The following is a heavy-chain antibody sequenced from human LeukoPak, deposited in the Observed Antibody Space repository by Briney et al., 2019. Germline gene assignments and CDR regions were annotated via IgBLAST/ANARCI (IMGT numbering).Heavy chain of an antibody. CDR3: ATGYSSSWYYFDY. Sequence: SSETLSLTCAVYGGSFSGYYWSWIRQPPGKGLGWIGEINHSGSTNYNPSLKSRVTISVDTSKNQFSLKLSSVTAADTAVYYCATGYSSSWYYFDYWGQGTLVTVSS. CDR2: INHSGST. V-gene: IGHV4-34*01. J-gene: IGHJ4*02. CDR1: GGSFSGYY. D-gene: IGHD6-13*01.